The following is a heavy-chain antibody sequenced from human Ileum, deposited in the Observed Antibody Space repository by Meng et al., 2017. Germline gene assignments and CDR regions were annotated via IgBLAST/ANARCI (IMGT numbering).Heavy chain of an antibody. V-gene: IGHV4-34*01. D-gene: IGHD3-16*01. CDR1: GGSFSGYY. CDR2: INHSGST. J-gene: IGHJ4*02. CDR3: ARGGGRYGPDFDY. Sequence: QEKLQQWGAGLLKPSETLSLTCAVYGGSFSGYYWSWIRQPPGKGLEWIGEINHSGSTNYNPSLKSRVTISVDTSKNQFSLKLSSVTAADTAVYYCARGGGRYGPDFDYWGQGTLVTVSS.